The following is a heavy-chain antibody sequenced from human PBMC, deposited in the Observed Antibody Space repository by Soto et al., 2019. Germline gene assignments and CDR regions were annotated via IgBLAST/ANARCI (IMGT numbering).Heavy chain of an antibody. CDR3: AKATPGNYYGSGSYYGNYYYYYGMDV. CDR1: GLTLSTSS. J-gene: IGHJ6*02. D-gene: IGHD3-10*01. CDR2: IRRHTSVT. V-gene: IGHV3-48*01. Sequence: GGSLRLSCAAFGLTLSTSSMNWVRQAPGRGLEWISYIRRHTSVTYYADSVKGRFTISRDNSKNTLYLQMNSLRAEDTAVYYCAKATPGNYYGSGSYYGNYYYYYGMDVWGQGTTVTVSS.